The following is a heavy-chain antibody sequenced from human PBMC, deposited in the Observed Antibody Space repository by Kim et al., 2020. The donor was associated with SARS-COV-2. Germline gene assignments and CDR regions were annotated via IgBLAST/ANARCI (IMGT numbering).Heavy chain of an antibody. V-gene: IGHV3-64D*09. Sequence: SNGGSTYYADSVKGRFTISRDNSKNTLYLQMSSLRAEDTAVYYCVKDFDYWGQGTLVTVSS. J-gene: IGHJ4*02. CDR2: SNGGST. CDR3: VKDFDY.